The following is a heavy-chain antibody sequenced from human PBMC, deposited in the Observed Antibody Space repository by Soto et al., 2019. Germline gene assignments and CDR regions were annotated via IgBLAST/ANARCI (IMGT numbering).Heavy chain of an antibody. Sequence: QVQLQESGPGLVKPSETLSLTCTVSGGSVSSGSYFWSWIRQPPGKGLEWIGYIYYSGSTNYNPSLKSRVTISVDTSKNQFSLKLSSVTAADTAVYYCARDYSSSSNYYYCYGMDVWGQGTTVTVSS. J-gene: IGHJ6*02. V-gene: IGHV4-61*01. CDR1: GGSVSSGSYF. CDR3: ARDYSSSSNYYYCYGMDV. CDR2: IYYSGST. D-gene: IGHD6-6*01.